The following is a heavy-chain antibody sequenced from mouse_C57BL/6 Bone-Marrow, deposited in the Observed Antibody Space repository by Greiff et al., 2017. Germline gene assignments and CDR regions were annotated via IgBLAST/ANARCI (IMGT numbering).Heavy chain of an antibody. J-gene: IGHJ4*01. CDR3: ARSYGSSYYYAMDY. D-gene: IGHD1-1*01. V-gene: IGHV2-2*01. CDR2: IWSGGST. Sequence: QVQLKESGPGLVQPSQSLSITCTVSGFSLTSYGVHWVRQSPGKGLEWLGLIWSGGSTDYNAAFISRLSISKDNSKSQVFFKMNSLQADDTAIYYCARSYGSSYYYAMDYWGQGTSVTVSS. CDR1: GFSLTSYG.